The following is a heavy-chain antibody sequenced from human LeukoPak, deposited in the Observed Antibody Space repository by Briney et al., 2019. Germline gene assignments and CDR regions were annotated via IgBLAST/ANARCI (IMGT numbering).Heavy chain of an antibody. Sequence: SETLSLTCAVYGGSFSGFYWSWLRQPPGQGLEWIGEINHSGSTYYNPSLKSRITTSVDTSENQFSLRLNSVTAADTAMYYCARGGIIGTTNNWFDPWGQATLVTVSS. J-gene: IGHJ5*02. D-gene: IGHD1-20*01. V-gene: IGHV4-34*01. CDR2: INHSGST. CDR1: GGSFSGFY. CDR3: ARGGIIGTTNNWFDP.